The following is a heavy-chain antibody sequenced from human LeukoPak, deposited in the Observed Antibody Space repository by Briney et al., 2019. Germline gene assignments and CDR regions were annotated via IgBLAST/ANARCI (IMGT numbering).Heavy chain of an antibody. Sequence: GGSLRLSCAASGFTFSSYAMSWVRQAPGKGLEWVSAISGSGGSTYYADSVKGRFTISRDNSKNTLYLQMNSLRAEDTAVYYCAKGYCSSTSCYLYFQHWGQGTLVTVSS. CDR3: AKGYCSSTSCYLYFQH. CDR2: ISGSGGST. J-gene: IGHJ1*01. CDR1: GFTFSSYA. D-gene: IGHD2-2*01. V-gene: IGHV3-23*01.